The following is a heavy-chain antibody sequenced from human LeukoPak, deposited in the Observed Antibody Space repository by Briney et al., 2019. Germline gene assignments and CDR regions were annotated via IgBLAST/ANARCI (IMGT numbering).Heavy chain of an antibody. D-gene: IGHD3-22*01. V-gene: IGHV3-23*01. J-gene: IGHJ4*02. CDR1: GFTFNNFA. Sequence: GGSLRLSCVASGFTFNNFAMSWVRQAPGKGLELVSGISGSGGTTYYADSVKGRFTISRDNSKNTLYLQLNSLRAEDTAIYYCAKDLTYYYDSTGYYFDYWGQGTLVTVSS. CDR3: AKDLTYYYDSTGYYFDY. CDR2: ISGSGGTT.